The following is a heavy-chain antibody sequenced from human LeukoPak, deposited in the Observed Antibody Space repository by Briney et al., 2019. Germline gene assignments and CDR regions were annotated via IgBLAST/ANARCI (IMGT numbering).Heavy chain of an antibody. CDR3: ARGTLRLFDY. J-gene: IGHJ4*02. D-gene: IGHD5/OR15-5a*01. Sequence: PSQTLSLTCTVSRGSISSWGHYWSWIRQHPAKGLEWIGYIYYSGSAYYNPSLESRVTISIDTSKNQFSLKLTSVTAADTAVYFCARGTLRLFDYWGQGTLVTVSS. CDR1: RGSISSWGHY. V-gene: IGHV4-31*03. CDR2: IYYSGSA.